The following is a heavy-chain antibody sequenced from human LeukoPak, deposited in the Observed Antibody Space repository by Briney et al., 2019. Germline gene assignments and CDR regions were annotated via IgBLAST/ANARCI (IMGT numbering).Heavy chain of an antibody. CDR3: ARGSIVGATFDYFDY. Sequence: GASVKVSCKASGYIFTGYYMHWVRQAPGQGLEWMGWINPNSGDTNYAQKFQGRVTMTRDTSISTAYMELSRLRSDDTAVYYCARGSIVGATFDYFDYWGQGTLVTVSS. CDR2: INPNSGDT. V-gene: IGHV1-2*02. CDR1: GYIFTGYY. J-gene: IGHJ4*02. D-gene: IGHD1-26*01.